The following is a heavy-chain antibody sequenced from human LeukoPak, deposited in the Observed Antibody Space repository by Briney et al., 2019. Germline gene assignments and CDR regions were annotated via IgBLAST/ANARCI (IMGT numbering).Heavy chain of an antibody. CDR2: IKQDGSEK. CDR1: EFSFGSYW. V-gene: IGHV3-7*01. CDR3: ARGIDSCFKVCYDYYMDV. J-gene: IGHJ6*03. Sequence: GGSLRLSCAASEFSFGSYWMSWVRQAPGRGLEWVANIKQDGSEKYYEDSVKGRFTISRDNAKKSLYLQMNSLRVEDTAVYYCARGIDSCFKVCYDYYMDVWGKGTTVTVFS. D-gene: IGHD2-2*01.